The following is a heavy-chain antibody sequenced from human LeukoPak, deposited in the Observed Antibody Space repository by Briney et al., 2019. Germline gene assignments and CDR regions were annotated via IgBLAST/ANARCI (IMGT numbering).Heavy chain of an antibody. D-gene: IGHD3-10*01. J-gene: IGHJ4*02. CDR2: ISSNSNYM. V-gene: IGHV3-21*01. Sequence: GGSLRLSCAASGFTFSTYWMSWVRQAPGKGLEWVSSISSNSNYMYYADSVKGRFTISRDNAKNSLYMQMNSLRAEDTAVYYCASWYYYGSGSFLLWGQGTLVTVSS. CDR1: GFTFSTYW. CDR3: ASWYYYGSGSFLL.